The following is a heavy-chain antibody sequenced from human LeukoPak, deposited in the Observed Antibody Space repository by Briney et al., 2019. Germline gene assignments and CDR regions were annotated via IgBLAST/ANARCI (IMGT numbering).Heavy chain of an antibody. CDR1: GFTFSSYA. Sequence: GGSLRLSCAASGFTFSSYAMSWVRQAPGKGLEWVSAISGSGGSTYYADSVKGRFTISRDNSKNTLYLQMNSLRAEDTAVYYCAKVRNSGYDYYYYYYMDVWGKGTTVTVSS. V-gene: IGHV3-23*01. J-gene: IGHJ6*03. D-gene: IGHD5-12*01. CDR2: ISGSGGST. CDR3: AKVRNSGYDYYYYYYMDV.